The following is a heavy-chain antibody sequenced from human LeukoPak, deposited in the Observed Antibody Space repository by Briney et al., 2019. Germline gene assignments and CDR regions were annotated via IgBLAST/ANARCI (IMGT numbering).Heavy chain of an antibody. D-gene: IGHD3-10*01. CDR1: GYTFTGYY. CDR3: ARVIGCVAHSGSCYFDY. CDR2: ISPNSGGT. Sequence: ASVKVSCKASGYTFTGYYMDWVRQAPGQGLEWMGRISPNSGGTNYARKFQGRVTMTRDTSISTAYMELSRLRSDDTAVYYCARVIGCVAHSGSCYFDYWGQGTLVTVSS. V-gene: IGHV1-2*06. J-gene: IGHJ4*02.